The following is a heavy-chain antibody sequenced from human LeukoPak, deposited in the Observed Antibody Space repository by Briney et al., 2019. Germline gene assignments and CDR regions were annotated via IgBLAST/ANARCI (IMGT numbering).Heavy chain of an antibody. Sequence: SETLSLTCAVYGGSFSGYYWSWIRQPPGKGLEWIGEINHSGSTNYNPSLKSRVTISVDTSKNQFSLKLSSVTAADTAVYYCARGRGYYYDSSGYYRTWYYYYYMDVWGKGTTVTISS. D-gene: IGHD3-22*01. V-gene: IGHV4-34*01. CDR3: ARGRGYYYDSSGYYRTWYYYYYMDV. CDR1: GGSFSGYY. CDR2: INHSGST. J-gene: IGHJ6*03.